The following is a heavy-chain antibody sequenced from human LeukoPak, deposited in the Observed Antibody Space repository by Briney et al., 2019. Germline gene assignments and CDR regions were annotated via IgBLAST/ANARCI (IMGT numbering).Heavy chain of an antibody. CDR1: RDTFTDHY. J-gene: IGHJ3*02. V-gene: IGHV1-2*02. D-gene: IGHD3-9*01. Sequence: ASVKVSCKASRDTFTDHYVHWVRQAPGQGPEWMGWINPKSGVTTSAQNLQGRVTMTRDTSLSTAYMELRRLRSDDTAVYYCARDLALHDTSFVFDMWGQGTMVTVSS. CDR2: INPKSGVT. CDR3: ARDLALHDTSFVFDM.